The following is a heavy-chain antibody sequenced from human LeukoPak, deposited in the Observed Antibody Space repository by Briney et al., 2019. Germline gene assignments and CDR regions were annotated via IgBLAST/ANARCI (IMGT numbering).Heavy chain of an antibody. V-gene: IGHV4-39*01. D-gene: IGHD3-10*01. J-gene: IGHJ4*02. CDR1: GGSVSSTTYY. CDR3: ARYVVYGSGKYYFDY. Sequence: NPSETLSLTCTVSGGSVSSTTYYWSGIRKPPGKGLEWIASINYSGSTYYNPSLKSRVTISVDTSENQFSLKLSSVTAADTAVYYCARYVVYGSGKYYFDYWGQGTLVTVSS. CDR2: INYSGST.